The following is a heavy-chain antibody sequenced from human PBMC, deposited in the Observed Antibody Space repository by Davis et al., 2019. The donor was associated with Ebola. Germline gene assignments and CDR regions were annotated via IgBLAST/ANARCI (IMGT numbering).Heavy chain of an antibody. V-gene: IGHV3-21*01. D-gene: IGHD3-10*01. CDR3: AKDLWFGELSDLYYYYYGMDV. Sequence: GESLKISCVASGFTFSSYAMHWVRQAPGKGLEWVSSISGSSYYLYYAVSIMGRFTISRDNAKNSLYLQMNSLRAEDTAVYYCAKDLWFGELSDLYYYYYGMDVWGKGTTVTVSS. CDR2: ISGSSYYL. CDR1: GFTFSSYA. J-gene: IGHJ6*04.